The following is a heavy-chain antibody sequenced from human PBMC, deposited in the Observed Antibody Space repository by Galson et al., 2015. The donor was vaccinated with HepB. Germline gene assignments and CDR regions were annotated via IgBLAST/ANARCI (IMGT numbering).Heavy chain of an antibody. J-gene: IGHJ5*02. CDR3: AKDGSTYYDFWSGYGGFDP. CDR1: GFTFSSYA. V-gene: IGHV3-23*01. D-gene: IGHD3-3*01. CDR2: ISGSGGST. Sequence: SLRLSCAASGFTFSSYAMSWVRQAPGKGLEWVSAISGSGGSTYYADSVKGRFTISRDNSKNTLYLQMNSLRAEDTAVYYCAKDGSTYYDFWSGYGGFDPWGQGTLVTVSS.